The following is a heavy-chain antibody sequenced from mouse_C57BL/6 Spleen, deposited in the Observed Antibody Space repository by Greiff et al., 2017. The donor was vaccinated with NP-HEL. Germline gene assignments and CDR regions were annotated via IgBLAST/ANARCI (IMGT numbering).Heavy chain of an antibody. J-gene: IGHJ2*01. CDR1: CYTFTSYW. V-gene: IGHV1-69*01. CDR2: IDPSDSYT. D-gene: IGHD2-13*01. Sequence: QVQLQQPGAELVMPGASVKLSCKASCYTFTSYWMHWVKQRPGQGLEWIGEIDPSDSYTNYNQKFKGKSTLTVDKSSSTAYMQLSSLTSEDSAVYYCARSGDFDYWGQGTTLTVSS. CDR3: ARSGDFDY.